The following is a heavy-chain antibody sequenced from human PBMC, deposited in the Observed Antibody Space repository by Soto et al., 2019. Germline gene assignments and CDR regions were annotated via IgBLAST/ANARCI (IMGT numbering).Heavy chain of an antibody. J-gene: IGHJ5*02. D-gene: IGHD5-12*01. CDR1: GYTLPFTNYD. CDR2: MSPDSGDT. CDR3: ARGPQVAIVSTGVYWFDP. Sequence: ASVKVSCEASGYTLPFTNYDIVWVRQTTGQGLEWVGRMSPDSGDTAYAEKFRGRVTVTGDTSISTVYMELRGLTSEDTGVYYCARGPQVAIVSTGVYWFDPWGQGTPVTVYS. V-gene: IGHV1-8*01.